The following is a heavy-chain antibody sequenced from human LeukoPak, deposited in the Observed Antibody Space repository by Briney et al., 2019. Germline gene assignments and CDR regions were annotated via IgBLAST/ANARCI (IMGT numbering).Heavy chain of an antibody. CDR2: IYYTGTT. CDR1: GGSISSSSYY. V-gene: IGHV4-61*05. Sequence: PSETLSLICTVSGGSISSSSYYWGWIRQPPGKGLEWIGYIYYTGTTNYNPSLKSRVTMSVDTSKNQFSLRLTSVIAADTAVYYCARYDWAKYFDYWGQGTLVTVSS. CDR3: ARYDWAKYFDY. J-gene: IGHJ4*02. D-gene: IGHD3-16*01.